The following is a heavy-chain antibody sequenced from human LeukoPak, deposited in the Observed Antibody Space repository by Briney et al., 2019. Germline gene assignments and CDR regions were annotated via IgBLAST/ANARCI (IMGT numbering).Heavy chain of an antibody. CDR1: GFTFSSHW. V-gene: IGHV3-23*01. Sequence: GGSLRLSCAASGFTFSSHWMTWVRQAPGKGLEWVALFGTRHTHIFYADSVEGRFAISRDNSKNTVYLQMNSLRVEDAAVYYCAARLPLYGMDVWGQGTTVTVSS. D-gene: IGHD2-21*02. CDR3: AARLPLYGMDV. CDR2: FGTRHTHI. J-gene: IGHJ6*02.